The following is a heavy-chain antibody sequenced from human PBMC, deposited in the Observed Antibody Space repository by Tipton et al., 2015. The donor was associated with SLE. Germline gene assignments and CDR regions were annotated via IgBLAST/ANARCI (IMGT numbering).Heavy chain of an antibody. CDR1: GGSISSSPYY. V-gene: IGHV4-39*07. Sequence: TLSLTCTVSGGSISSSPYYWVWIRQPPGKGLEWIGSIYYSGSTYYNPSLKSRVTISVDTSKNQFSLKLSSVTAADTAVYYCARSAGYSSSWAHFDYWGQGTLVTVSS. CDR2: IYYSGST. J-gene: IGHJ4*02. D-gene: IGHD6-13*01. CDR3: ARSAGYSSSWAHFDY.